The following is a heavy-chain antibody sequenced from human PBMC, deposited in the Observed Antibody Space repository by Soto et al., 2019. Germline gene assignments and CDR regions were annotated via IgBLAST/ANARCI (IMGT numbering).Heavy chain of an antibody. Sequence: QVQLVESGGGVVQPGRSLRLSCAASGFTFSSYAMHWVRQAPGKGLEWVAVISYDGSNKYYADSVKGRFTISRDNSKNTLYLQMNSLRAEDTAVYYCARDMAHDDYPRPFDYWGQGTLVTVSS. V-gene: IGHV3-30-3*01. CDR1: GFTFSSYA. CDR2: ISYDGSNK. J-gene: IGHJ4*02. CDR3: ARDMAHDDYPRPFDY. D-gene: IGHD4-17*01.